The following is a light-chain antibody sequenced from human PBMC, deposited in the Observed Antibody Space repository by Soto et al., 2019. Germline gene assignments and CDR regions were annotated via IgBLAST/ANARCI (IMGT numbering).Light chain of an antibody. V-gene: IGKV3-15*01. CDR2: AAS. CDR1: QSVSSY. Sequence: EVVFTQSPASMCLAQGESVTLSCRASQSVSSYLAWYQQKPGQAPRLLIYAASTRATGIPARFSGSGSGTEFTLTISSLQSEDFAAYYCMQGTHGPSTFGQGTRLEIK. J-gene: IGKJ5*01. CDR3: MQGTHGPST.